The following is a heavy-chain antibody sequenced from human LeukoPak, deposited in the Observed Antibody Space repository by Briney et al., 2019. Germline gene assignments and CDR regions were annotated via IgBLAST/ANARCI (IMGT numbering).Heavy chain of an antibody. CDR2: ISSNGGST. Sequence: GGSLRLSCAASGFTFSSYAMHWVRQAPGKGLGYVSAISSNGGSTYYANSVKGRFTISRDNSKNTLYLQMGSLRAEDMAVYYCARGNWNDAFDYWGQGTLVTVSS. CDR3: ARGNWNDAFDY. CDR1: GFTFSSYA. V-gene: IGHV3-64*01. J-gene: IGHJ4*02. D-gene: IGHD1-1*01.